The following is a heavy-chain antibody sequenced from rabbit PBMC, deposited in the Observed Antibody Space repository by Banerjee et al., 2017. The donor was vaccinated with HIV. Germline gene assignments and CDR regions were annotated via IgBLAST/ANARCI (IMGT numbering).Heavy chain of an antibody. CDR1: GFDFSSSYW. V-gene: IGHV1S45*01. CDR3: VRESSAYVYFNL. CDR2: IYTDVGSI. D-gene: IGHD1-1*01. Sequence: QEQLEESGGDLVKPEGSLTLTCTASGFDFSSSYWICWVRQAPGKGLEWIACIYTDVGSIVYASWAKGRFTISKPSSTTVTLQMTSLTAADTATYFCVRESSAYVYFNLWGQGTLVTVS. J-gene: IGHJ4*01.